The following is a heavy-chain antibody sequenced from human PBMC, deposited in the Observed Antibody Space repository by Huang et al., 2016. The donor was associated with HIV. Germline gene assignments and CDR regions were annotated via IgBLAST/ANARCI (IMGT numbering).Heavy chain of an antibody. CDR1: GDTFTSFG. D-gene: IGHD6-6*01. CDR2: ISADNGNT. J-gene: IGHJ6*02. CDR3: ASLRITTRPYYGMDV. V-gene: IGHV1-18*04. Sequence: QVQLVQSGAEVKKPGASVKVSCEASGDTFTSFGISWVRQAPGQGLEGRGWISADNGNTDYAQNLQGRVTMTTDTPTSTAYMELRSLRSDDTAVYYCASLRITTRPYYGMDVWGQGTTVTVS.